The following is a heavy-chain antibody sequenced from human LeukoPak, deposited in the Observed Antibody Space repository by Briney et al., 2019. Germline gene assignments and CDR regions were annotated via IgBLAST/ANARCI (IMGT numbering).Heavy chain of an antibody. D-gene: IGHD2-2*01. CDR1: GFTVSSNS. Sequence: GGSLRLSCTVSGFTVSSNSMSWVRQAPGKGLEWVSFIYSDNTHYSDSVKGRFTISRDNSKNTLYLQMNILRAEDTAVYYCAGPMGPAAIFGFDYWGQGTLVTVSS. CDR3: AGPMGPAAIFGFDY. J-gene: IGHJ4*02. CDR2: IYSDNT. V-gene: IGHV3-53*01.